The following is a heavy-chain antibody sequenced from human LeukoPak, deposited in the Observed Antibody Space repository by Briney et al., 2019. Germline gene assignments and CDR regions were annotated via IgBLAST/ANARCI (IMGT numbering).Heavy chain of an antibody. Sequence: ASVKVSCKASGYTFTGYYMHWVRQVPGQGLEWMGWINSNSGDTNYAQKFQGRVTMTRDTSISTAYMELSRLRSDDTAVYYCARDQGRGYSYGLYYFDYWGQGTLVTVSS. V-gene: IGHV1-2*02. CDR1: GYTFTGYY. CDR2: INSNSGDT. J-gene: IGHJ4*02. D-gene: IGHD5-18*01. CDR3: ARDQGRGYSYGLYYFDY.